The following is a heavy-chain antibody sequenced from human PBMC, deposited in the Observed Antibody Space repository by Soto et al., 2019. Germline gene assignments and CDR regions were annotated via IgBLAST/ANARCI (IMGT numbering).Heavy chain of an antibody. CDR1: GFRFSDHY. V-gene: IGHV3-72*01. CDR3: ARGGIVGAKGYFDY. Sequence: EVQLVESGGGLVQPGGSLRLSCAASGFRFSDHYMDWVRQAPGKGLEWVGRTRDKANSYSTEYAASVKGRFTVSRDESXNSLYLQMNSLKTEDTAVYYCARGGIVGAKGYFDYWGQGTLVTVSS. D-gene: IGHD1-26*01. CDR2: TRDKANSYST. J-gene: IGHJ4*02.